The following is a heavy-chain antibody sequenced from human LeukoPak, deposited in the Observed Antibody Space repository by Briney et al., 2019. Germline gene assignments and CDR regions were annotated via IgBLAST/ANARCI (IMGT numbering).Heavy chain of an antibody. Sequence: PSETLSLTCAVYGGSFSGYYWSWIRQLPGKGLEWIGEINHSGSTNYNPSLKSRVTISVDTSKNQFSLKLSSVTAADTAVYYCARGLPGPFDYWGQGTLVTVSS. D-gene: IGHD1-1*01. CDR1: GGSFSGYY. CDR2: INHSGST. J-gene: IGHJ4*02. V-gene: IGHV4-34*01. CDR3: ARGLPGPFDY.